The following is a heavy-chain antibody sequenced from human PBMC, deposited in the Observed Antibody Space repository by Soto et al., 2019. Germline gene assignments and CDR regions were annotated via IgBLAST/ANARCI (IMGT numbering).Heavy chain of an antibody. CDR1: GGSISSSSSSSYY. J-gene: IGHJ5*01. CDR2: IYYSGTT. CDR3: ARVRGGSPVGPTDPAFAS. D-gene: IGHD1-26*01. Sequence: SETLSLTCTVSGGSISSSSSSSYYWGWIRQPPGKGLEWIGTIYYSGTTYYNPSLKSRVTISVDTSKNQFSPKLISVTAAYTAVYSCARVRGGSPVGPTDPAFASWGQGTLVPVSS. V-gene: IGHV4-39*01.